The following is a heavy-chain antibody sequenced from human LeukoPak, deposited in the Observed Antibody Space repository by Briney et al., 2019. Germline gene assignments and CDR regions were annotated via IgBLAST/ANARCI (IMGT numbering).Heavy chain of an antibody. Sequence: PGGSLRLSCAASGFTFSSYWMSWVRQAPGKGLEWVANIKQDGSEKYYVDSVKGRFTISRDNAKNSLYLQMNSLRAEDTAVYYCAREDQEAAGPYYYYGMDVWGQGTTVTVSS. CDR1: GFTFSSYW. CDR3: AREDQEAAGPYYYYGMDV. J-gene: IGHJ6*02. D-gene: IGHD6-13*01. CDR2: IKQDGSEK. V-gene: IGHV3-7*01.